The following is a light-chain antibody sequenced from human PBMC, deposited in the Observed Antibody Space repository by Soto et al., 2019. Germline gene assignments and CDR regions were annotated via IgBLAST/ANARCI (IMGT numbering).Light chain of an antibody. J-gene: IGKJ5*01. CDR3: QHRSSWPPA. Sequence: IVLTQSPATLSLSPGERATLSCRASQSVSSHLACYQQRPGQAPRFLMFDASTRATGVPARFSGSGSGTDFTLTISSLEPEDFAVYYCQHRSSWPPAFGQGTRLEIK. CDR2: DAS. V-gene: IGKV3-11*01. CDR1: QSVSSH.